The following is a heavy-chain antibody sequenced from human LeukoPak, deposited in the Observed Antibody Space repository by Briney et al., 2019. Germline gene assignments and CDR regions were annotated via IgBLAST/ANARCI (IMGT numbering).Heavy chain of an antibody. D-gene: IGHD5-18*01. CDR1: GYSISSGYY. CDR2: IYYSGST. V-gene: IGHV4-61*01. CDR3: ARVGYSYGFTIDY. J-gene: IGHJ4*02. Sequence: SETLSLTCTVSGYSISSGYYWGWIRQPPGKGLEWIGYIYYSGSTNYNPSLKSRVTISVDTSKNQFSLKLSSVTAADTAVYYCARVGYSYGFTIDYWGQGTLVTVSS.